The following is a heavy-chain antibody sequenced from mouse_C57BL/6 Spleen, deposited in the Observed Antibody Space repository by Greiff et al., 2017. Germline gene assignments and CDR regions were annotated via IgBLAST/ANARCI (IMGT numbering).Heavy chain of an antibody. D-gene: IGHD1-1*01. CDR2: IYPRSGNT. CDR1: GYTFTSYG. Sequence: QVQLKQSGAELARPGASVKLSCKASGYTFTSYGISWVKQRTGQGLEWIGEIYPRSGNTYYNEKFKGKATLTADKSSSTAYMELRSLTSEDSAVYFCARTPDYYGSSSYAMDYWGQGTSVTVSS. J-gene: IGHJ4*01. CDR3: ARTPDYYGSSSYAMDY. V-gene: IGHV1-81*01.